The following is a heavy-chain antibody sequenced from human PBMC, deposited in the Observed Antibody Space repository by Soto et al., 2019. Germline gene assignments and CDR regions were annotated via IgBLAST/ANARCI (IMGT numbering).Heavy chain of an antibody. Sequence: QVQLVQSEAEVKKPGASVKVSCKASGYTFTNYGISWVRQAPGQGLEWMGWIGAYNGNTDYAQKLQGRVTMTTDTSTSTAYMELRSLRSDDTAVYYCARVGAYCVSTSCHDYWGQGTLVTVSS. CDR3: ARVGAYCVSTSCHDY. V-gene: IGHV1-18*01. CDR2: IGAYNGNT. J-gene: IGHJ4*02. CDR1: GYTFTNYG. D-gene: IGHD2-2*01.